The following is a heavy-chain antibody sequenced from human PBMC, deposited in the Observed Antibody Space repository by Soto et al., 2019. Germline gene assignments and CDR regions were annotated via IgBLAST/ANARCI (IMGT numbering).Heavy chain of an antibody. V-gene: IGHV5-51*01. D-gene: IGHD6-13*01. CDR2: IYPGDSDT. CDR1: GCNFTSYW. J-gene: IGHJ6*03. CDR3: ARLSSTGSWYYYYYMDV. Sequence: PGQSQKIPYKGSGCNFTSYWIGWVRQMPGKGLEWMGIIYPGDSDTRYSPSFQGQVTISADKSISTAYLQWSSLKASDTAMYYCARLSSTGSWYYYYYMDVWGKGTTVTVSS.